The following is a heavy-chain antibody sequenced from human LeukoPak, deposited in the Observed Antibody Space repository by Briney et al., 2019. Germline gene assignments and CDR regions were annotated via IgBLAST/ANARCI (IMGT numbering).Heavy chain of an antibody. CDR2: INTNTGKP. J-gene: IGHJ4*02. V-gene: IGHV7-4-1*02. CDR3: TKNFPFAH. D-gene: IGHD2/OR15-2a*01. Sequence: ECMGWINTNTGKPTYAQDFIGRFVFSLDTSVSTAYLQISSLKTEDTAVYYCTKNFPFAHWGQGTLVTVSS.